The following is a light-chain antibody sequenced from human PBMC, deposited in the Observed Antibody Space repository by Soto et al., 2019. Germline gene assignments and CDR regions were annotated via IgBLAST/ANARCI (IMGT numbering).Light chain of an antibody. V-gene: IGKV1-39*01. CDR2: AAS. CDR3: QQSYSTPT. CDR1: QTISRA. Sequence: IQMTQSTSSLSASVGDRVTITCRASQTISRALNWYQQKPGKAPKLLIYAASILQSGVPSRFSGSGSGTDFILTISSLQPEDFTTYYCQQSYSTPTFGGGTKVDIK. J-gene: IGKJ4*01.